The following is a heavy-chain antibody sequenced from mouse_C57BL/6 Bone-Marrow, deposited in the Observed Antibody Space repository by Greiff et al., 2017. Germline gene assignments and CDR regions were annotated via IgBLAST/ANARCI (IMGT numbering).Heavy chain of an antibody. Sequence: EVQVVESGGGLVKPGGSLKLSCAASGFTFSDYGMHWVRQAPEKGLEWVAYISSGSSTIYYADPVKGRFTISRDNAKNTLFLQMTSLRSEDTAMYYCARGGFDYWGQGTTLTVSS. CDR2: ISSGSSTI. CDR1: GFTFSDYG. J-gene: IGHJ2*01. CDR3: ARGGFDY. V-gene: IGHV5-17*01.